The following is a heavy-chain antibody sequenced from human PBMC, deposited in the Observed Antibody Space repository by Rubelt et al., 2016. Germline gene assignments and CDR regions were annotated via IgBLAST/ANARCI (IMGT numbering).Heavy chain of an antibody. J-gene: IGHJ6*02. CDR1: GFTFSGSA. CDR2: IRSKANSYAT. D-gene: IGHD6-25*01. CDR3: TTHRLGDYYYYYGMDV. Sequence: LVGSGGGLVQPGGSLKLSCAASGFTFSGSAMHWVRQASGKGLEWVGRIRSKANSYATAYAASVKGRFTISRDDSKNTAYLQMNSLKTEDTAVYYCTTHRLGDYYYYYGMDVWGQVTTVTVSS. V-gene: IGHV3-73*01.